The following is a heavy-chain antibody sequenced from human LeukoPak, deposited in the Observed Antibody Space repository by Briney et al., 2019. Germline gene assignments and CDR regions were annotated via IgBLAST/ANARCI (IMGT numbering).Heavy chain of an antibody. Sequence: GGSLRLSCAASGFTFSSYAMHWVRQAPGKGLVWVSRINSDGSSTSYADSVKGRFTISRDNAKNTLYLQVNSLRAEDTAVYYCARDRHGDDAFDIWGQGTMVTVSS. CDR1: GFTFSSYA. J-gene: IGHJ3*02. V-gene: IGHV3-74*01. CDR2: INSDGSST. D-gene: IGHD4-17*01. CDR3: ARDRHGDDAFDI.